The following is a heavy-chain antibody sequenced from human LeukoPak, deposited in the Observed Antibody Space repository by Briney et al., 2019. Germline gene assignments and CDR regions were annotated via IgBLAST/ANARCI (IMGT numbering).Heavy chain of an antibody. Sequence: SVKVSCKASGGTFSSYAISWVRQAPGQGLEWMGGIIPIFGTANYAQKFQGRDTITADESTSTAYIELSSLRSEDTAVYYCARVGTDYYDSSGYYYLDYWGQGTLVTVSS. J-gene: IGHJ4*02. CDR1: GGTFSSYA. CDR3: ARVGTDYYDSSGYYYLDY. CDR2: IIPIFGTA. D-gene: IGHD3-22*01. V-gene: IGHV1-69*13.